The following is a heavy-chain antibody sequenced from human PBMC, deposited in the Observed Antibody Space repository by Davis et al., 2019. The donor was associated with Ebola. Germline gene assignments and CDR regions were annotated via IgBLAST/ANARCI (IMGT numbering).Heavy chain of an antibody. CDR3: AKDRCRVGSCHFDY. J-gene: IGHJ4*02. D-gene: IGHD2-15*01. Sequence: GGSLRLSCAASGFTFSSYWMSWVRQAPGKGLEWVANIKQDGSEKYYVDSVKGRFTISRDNAKNSLYLQMNSLRTDDTALYFCAKDRCRVGSCHFDYWGQGTLVTVSS. CDR2: IKQDGSEK. V-gene: IGHV3-7*03. CDR1: GFTFSSYW.